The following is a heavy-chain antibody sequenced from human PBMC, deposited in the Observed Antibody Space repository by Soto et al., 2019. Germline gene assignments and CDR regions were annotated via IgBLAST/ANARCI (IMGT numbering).Heavy chain of an antibody. Sequence: QVQLQQSGPGLVKPSQTPSLTCAISGASVSRNNGAWNWIRQSPWSGLEGLGSTYYRPKWYYHYDVSVNSRITINPDSTRNQFALQLISVTPEDTAVYFCARQNSTSSDYYGLDVWDQGTTVTVSS. D-gene: IGHD6-6*01. CDR1: GASVSRNNGA. CDR2: TYYRPKWYY. J-gene: IGHJ6*02. CDR3: ARQNSTSSDYYGLDV. V-gene: IGHV6-1*01.